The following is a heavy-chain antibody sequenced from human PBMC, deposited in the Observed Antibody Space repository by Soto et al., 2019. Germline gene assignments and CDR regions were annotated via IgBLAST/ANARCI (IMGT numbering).Heavy chain of an antibody. Sequence: QVQLQESGPGLVKPSETLSLTCTVSGGSISSYYWSWIRQPPGKGLEWIGYIYYSGSTNYNPSLESRVTISVDTPKNQCSLKLSSVTAADTAVYYCARNYGHAFDIWGQGTMVTVSS. CDR2: IYYSGST. D-gene: IGHD1-7*01. V-gene: IGHV4-59*01. CDR3: ARNYGHAFDI. CDR1: GGSISSYY. J-gene: IGHJ3*02.